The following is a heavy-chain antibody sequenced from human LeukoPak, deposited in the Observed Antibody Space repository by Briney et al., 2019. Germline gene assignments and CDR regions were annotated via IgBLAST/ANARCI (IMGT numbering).Heavy chain of an antibody. CDR3: ARSLRYFDWPRFDY. J-gene: IGHJ4*02. D-gene: IGHD3-9*01. V-gene: IGHV1-18*01. CDR2: ISAYNGNT. Sequence: ASVKVSCKASGYTFTSYGISWVRQAPGQGLEWMGWISAYNGNTNYAQKLQGRVTMTTDTSTSTAYMELRSLRSDDTAVYYCARSLRYFDWPRFDYWGQGTLVTVSS. CDR1: GYTFTSYG.